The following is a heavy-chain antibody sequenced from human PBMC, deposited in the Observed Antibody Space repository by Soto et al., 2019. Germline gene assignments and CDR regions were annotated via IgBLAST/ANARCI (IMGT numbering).Heavy chain of an antibody. J-gene: IGHJ4*02. V-gene: IGHV3-30*18. Sequence: QVQLVESGGGVVQPGRSLRLSCAASGFTFSSYGMHWVRQAPGKGLEWVAVISYDGSKKYYADSVKGRFTISRDNSKNTLYLQLNSLRSEDTAVYYCAKSMVRGVISSIHVDYWGQGTLVTVSS. CDR3: AKSMVRGVISSIHVDY. D-gene: IGHD3-10*01. CDR2: ISYDGSKK. CDR1: GFTFSSYG.